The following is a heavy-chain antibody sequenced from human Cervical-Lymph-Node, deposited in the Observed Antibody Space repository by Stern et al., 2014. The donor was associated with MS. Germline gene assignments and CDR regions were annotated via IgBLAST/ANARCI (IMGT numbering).Heavy chain of an antibody. V-gene: IGHV3-23*04. J-gene: IGHJ4*02. D-gene: IGHD1-7*01. Sequence: EVQLVESGGGLVQPGGSLRLSCAASGFTFYSFAMSWVRQVPGKGLEWVSGIDDNGGVTYYADSVKGRFTISRDNLKNTLWLQMNSLRAEDTAVYYCAKSPWGGTYYYFDFWGQGSLVTVSS. CDR3: AKSPWGGTYYYFDF. CDR2: IDDNGGVT. CDR1: GFTFYSFA.